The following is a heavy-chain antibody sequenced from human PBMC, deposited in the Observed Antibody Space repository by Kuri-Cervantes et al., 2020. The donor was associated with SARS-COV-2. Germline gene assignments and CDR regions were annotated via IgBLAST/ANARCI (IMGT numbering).Heavy chain of an antibody. J-gene: IGHJ3*01. D-gene: IGHD1-26*01. Sequence: GSLRLSCTVSGGSISSSGYYWGWIRQPPGKGLEWIGSIYYSGSTYYNPSLKSRVTISVDMSKNQFSLKLSSVTAADTAVYYCARKWRGSYAFDVWGQGKLVTVSS. CDR2: IYYSGST. CDR1: GGSISSSGYY. CDR3: ARKWRGSYAFDV. V-gene: IGHV4-39*07.